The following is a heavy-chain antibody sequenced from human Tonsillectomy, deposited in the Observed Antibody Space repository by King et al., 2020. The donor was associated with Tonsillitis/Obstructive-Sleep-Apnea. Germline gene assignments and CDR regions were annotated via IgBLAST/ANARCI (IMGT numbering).Heavy chain of an antibody. D-gene: IGHD6-13*01. CDR3: AKGTPAEAEDWIDP. Sequence: VQLVESGGGLVQPGGSLRLSCAASGFSFDDYAMHWVRLAPGKGLEWVSGISWNSVSIEYADSVQGRFTISRDNAKNSLYLQMNSLRPEDTALYYCAKGTPAEAEDWIDPWGQGTLVTVSS. V-gene: IGHV3-9*01. J-gene: IGHJ5*02. CDR2: ISWNSVSI. CDR1: GFSFDDYA.